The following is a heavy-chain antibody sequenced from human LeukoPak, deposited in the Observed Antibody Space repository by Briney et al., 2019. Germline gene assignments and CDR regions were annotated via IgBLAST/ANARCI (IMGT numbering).Heavy chain of an antibody. CDR3: ARDVGATPGYFDY. J-gene: IGHJ4*02. V-gene: IGHV4-59*01. D-gene: IGHD1-26*01. Sequence: SETLSLTCAVSGGSISSYYWSWIRQPPGKGLEWIGYIYNSGSTNYNPSLKSRVTISVDTSKNQFSLKLSSVTAADTAVYYCARDVGATPGYFDYWGQGTLVTVSS. CDR2: IYNSGST. CDR1: GGSISSYY.